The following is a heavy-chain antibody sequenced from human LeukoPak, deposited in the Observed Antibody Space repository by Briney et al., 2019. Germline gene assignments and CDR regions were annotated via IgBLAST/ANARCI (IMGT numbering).Heavy chain of an antibody. CDR3: ARAKEWELLGGDYFDY. CDR1: GGSISSGGYY. J-gene: IGHJ4*02. CDR2: IYYSGST. V-gene: IGHV4-31*03. D-gene: IGHD1-26*01. Sequence: KTSETLSLTCTVSGGSISSGGYYWSWIRQHPGKGLEWIGYIYYSGSTYYNPSLKSRVTISVDTSKNQFSLKLSSVTAADTAVYYCARAKEWELLGGDYFDYWGQGTLVTVSS.